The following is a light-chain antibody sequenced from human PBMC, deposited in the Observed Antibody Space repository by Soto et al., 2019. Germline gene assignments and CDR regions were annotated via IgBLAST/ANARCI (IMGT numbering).Light chain of an antibody. V-gene: IGKV1-39*01. J-gene: IGKJ2*01. CDR1: QSISSY. Sequence: DIQMTQSPSSLSSSVGDRDTITCRASQSISSYLNWYQQKPGKAPKLLIYAASSLQSGGPSRFSGSGSGTDFTLTISSLQPEDFATYYCQQSYSTPYTFGQGTKLEIK. CDR3: QQSYSTPYT. CDR2: AAS.